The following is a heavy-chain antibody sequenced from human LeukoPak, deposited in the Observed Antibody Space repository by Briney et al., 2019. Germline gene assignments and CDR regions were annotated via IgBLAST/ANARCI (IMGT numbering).Heavy chain of an antibody. V-gene: IGHV1-69*05. Sequence: SVKVSCKASGGTFSSYAISWVRQAPGQGLEWMGRIIPIFGTASYAQKFQGRVTITTDESTSTAYMELSSLRSEDTAVYYCARTYDTSSGWTRFFDYGGQGTLVTVS. CDR1: GGTFSSYA. CDR3: ARTYDTSSGWTRFFDY. J-gene: IGHJ4*02. D-gene: IGHD6-19*01. CDR2: IIPIFGTA.